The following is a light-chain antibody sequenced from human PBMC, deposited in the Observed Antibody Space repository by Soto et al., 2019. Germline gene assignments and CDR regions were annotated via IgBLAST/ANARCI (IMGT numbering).Light chain of an antibody. CDR1: QSVSSN. Sequence: EIVMTQSPATLSVSPGERATLSCRASQSVSSNLAWYQQKTGQAPRLLIYSASTRASGISARFSGSGSGTEFTLSISSLQSEDFAVYYCLQYNNWPPLTFGQGTKVEIK. J-gene: IGKJ1*01. CDR2: SAS. CDR3: LQYNNWPPLT. V-gene: IGKV3-15*01.